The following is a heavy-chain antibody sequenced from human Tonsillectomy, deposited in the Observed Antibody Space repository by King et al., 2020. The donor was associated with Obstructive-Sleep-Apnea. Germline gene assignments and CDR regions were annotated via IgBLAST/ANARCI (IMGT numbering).Heavy chain of an antibody. J-gene: IGHJ6*02. CDR1: GYSISGGYY. V-gene: IGHV4-38-2*02. Sequence: VQLQESGPGLLKPSETLSLTCTVSGYSISGGYYWGWIRQPPGKGLEWIGSIHHSGSTNYKPSLKSRVTISIDTSKNQFSLRVSSVTAADTAVYYCSRDRDVYYYDTSGAKYGMDVWGQGTTVTVSS. CDR3: SRDRDVYYYDTSGAKYGMDV. D-gene: IGHD3-22*01. CDR2: IHHSGST.